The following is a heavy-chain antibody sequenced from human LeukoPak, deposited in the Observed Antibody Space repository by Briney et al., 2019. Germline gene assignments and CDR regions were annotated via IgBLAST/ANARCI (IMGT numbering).Heavy chain of an antibody. D-gene: IGHD5-24*01. CDR3: ARRRWGDY. CDR2: INHSGST. J-gene: IGHJ4*02. CDR1: GGSISTSNYY. Sequence: SETLSLTCTVSGGSISTSNYYWSWIRQPPGKGLEWIGEINHSGSTNYNPSLKSRVTISVDTSKNQFSLKLSSVTAADTAVYYCARRRWGDYWGQGTLVTVSS. V-gene: IGHV4-39*07.